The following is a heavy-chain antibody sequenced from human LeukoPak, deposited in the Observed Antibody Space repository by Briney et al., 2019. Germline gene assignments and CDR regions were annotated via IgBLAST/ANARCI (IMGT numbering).Heavy chain of an antibody. V-gene: IGHV1-69*13. D-gene: IGHD6-6*01. CDR2: IIPIFGTA. CDR1: GGTFISYA. J-gene: IGHJ6*02. CDR3: ATRSSSALHYYYGMDV. Sequence: ASVKVSCKASGGTFISYAISWVRQAPGQGLEWMGGIIPIFGTANYAQKFQGRVTITADESTSTAYMELSSLRSEDTAVYYCATRSSSALHYYYGMDVWGQGTTVTVSS.